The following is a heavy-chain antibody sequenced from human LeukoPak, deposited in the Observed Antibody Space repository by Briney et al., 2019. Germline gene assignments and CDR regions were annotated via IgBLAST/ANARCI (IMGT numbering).Heavy chain of an antibody. CDR3: ARLLYDRSGYYYFDY. D-gene: IGHD3-22*01. CDR1: GGSISTSNYY. Sequence: SETLSLTCTVSGGSISTSNYYWGWIRQPPGKGLEWIGTIYYTGSTYDNPSLKSRVTVSVDTSKNQFSLKLSSVTAADTAVYYCARLLYDRSGYYYFDYWGQGTLVSVSP. J-gene: IGHJ4*02. V-gene: IGHV4-39*01. CDR2: IYYTGST.